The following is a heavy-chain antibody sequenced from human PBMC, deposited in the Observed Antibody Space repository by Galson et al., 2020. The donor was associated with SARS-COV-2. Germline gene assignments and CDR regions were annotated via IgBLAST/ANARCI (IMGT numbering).Heavy chain of an antibody. CDR3: ARQGVNMIVLVTVPGWYFDL. D-gene: IGHD3-22*01. CDR1: GYSVSTTNY. Sequence: SETRSLTCTVPGYSVSTTNYWGWVRQPPGGGREWLGSVYPSGTTYYNPSPKGRVTISVDTSTNQFSLRLDSVTAAHTALYYCARQGVNMIVLVTVPGWYFDLWGRGTLVTVSS. V-gene: IGHV4-38-2*02. CDR2: VYPSGTT. J-gene: IGHJ2*01.